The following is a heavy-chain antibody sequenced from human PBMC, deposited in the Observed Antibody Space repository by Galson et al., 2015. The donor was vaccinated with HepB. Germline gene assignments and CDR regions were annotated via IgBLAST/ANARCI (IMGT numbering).Heavy chain of an antibody. D-gene: IGHD2-8*01. CDR3: ARERWMLGNNFDY. CDR1: GFTFSSYS. CDR2: ISSSSSYI. Sequence: SLRLSCAASGFTFSSYSMNWVRQAPGKGLGWVSSISSSSSYIYYADSVKGRFTISRDNAKNSLYLQMNSLRAEDTAVYYCARERWMLGNNFDYWGQGTLVTVSS. V-gene: IGHV3-21*01. J-gene: IGHJ4*02.